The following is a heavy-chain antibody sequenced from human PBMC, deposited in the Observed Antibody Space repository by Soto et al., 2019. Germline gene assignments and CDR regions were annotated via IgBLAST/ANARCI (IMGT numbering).Heavy chain of an antibody. CDR2: IYPGDSDT. D-gene: IGHD1-7*01. Sequence: GESLKISCKGSGYSFTSYWIGWVRQMPGKGLEWMGIIYPGDSDTRYSPSFQGQVTISADKSISTAYLQWSSLKASDTAMYYCARHLITGTGVFQFYYYMDVWGKGTTVTISS. V-gene: IGHV5-51*01. CDR1: GYSFTSYW. J-gene: IGHJ6*03. CDR3: ARHLITGTGVFQFYYYMDV.